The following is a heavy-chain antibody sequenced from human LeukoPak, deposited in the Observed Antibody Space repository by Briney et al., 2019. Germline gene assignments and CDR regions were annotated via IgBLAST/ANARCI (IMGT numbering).Heavy chain of an antibody. CDR2: IYYSGST. CDR3: ARASQGRHYYGSRTTFDY. D-gene: IGHD3-10*01. CDR1: GGSISSYY. V-gene: IGHV4-59*01. Sequence: SETLSLTCTVSGGSISSYYWSWIRQPPGKGLEWIGYIYYSGSTNYNPSLKSRVTISVDTSKNQFSLKLSSVTAADTAVYYCARASQGRHYYGSRTTFDYWGQGTLVTVSS. J-gene: IGHJ4*02.